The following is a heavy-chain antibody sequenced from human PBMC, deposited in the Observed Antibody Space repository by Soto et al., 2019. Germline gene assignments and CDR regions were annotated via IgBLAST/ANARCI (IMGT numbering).Heavy chain of an antibody. Sequence: GGSLRLSCAASGFTFSSYGMHWVRQAPGKGLEWVAVISYDGSNKYYADSVKGRFTVSRDNSKNTLYLQMNSLRAEDTAVYYCAKDPIDYYDSSGYYLYYYYGMDVWGQGTTVTVSS. CDR3: AKDPIDYYDSSGYYLYYYYGMDV. V-gene: IGHV3-30*18. D-gene: IGHD3-22*01. J-gene: IGHJ6*02. CDR2: ISYDGSNK. CDR1: GFTFSSYG.